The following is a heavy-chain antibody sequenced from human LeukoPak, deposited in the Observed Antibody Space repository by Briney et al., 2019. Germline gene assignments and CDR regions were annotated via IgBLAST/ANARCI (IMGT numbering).Heavy chain of an antibody. J-gene: IGHJ5*02. D-gene: IGHD2-15*01. CDR3: ARGRRILRVVVAAASWFDP. V-gene: IGHV4-34*01. Sequence: PSETLSLTCAVYGESFSGYYWSWIRQPPGKGLEWIGEINHSGSTNYNPSLKSRVTISVDTSKNQFSLKLSSVTAADTAVYYCARGRRILRVVVAAASWFDPWGQGTLVTVSS. CDR1: GESFSGYY. CDR2: INHSGST.